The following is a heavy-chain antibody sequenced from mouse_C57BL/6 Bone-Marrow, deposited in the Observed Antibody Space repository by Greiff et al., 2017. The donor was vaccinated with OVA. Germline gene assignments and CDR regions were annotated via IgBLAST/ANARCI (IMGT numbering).Heavy chain of an antibody. CDR2: IYPGSGCT. V-gene: IGHV1-55*01. CDR3: ARNSNYVYAMDY. D-gene: IGHD2-5*01. CDR1: GYTFTSYW. Sequence: QVQLQQPGAELVKPGASVKMSCKASGYTFTSYWITWVKQRPGQGLEWIGDIYPGSGCTNYNETFKSKGTLVVDTSSSTAYMQLSSLTSEDSAVYYCARNSNYVYAMDYWGQGTSVTVSS. J-gene: IGHJ4*01.